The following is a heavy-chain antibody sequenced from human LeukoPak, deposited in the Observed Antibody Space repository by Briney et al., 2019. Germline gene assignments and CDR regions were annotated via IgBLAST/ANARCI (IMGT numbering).Heavy chain of an antibody. Sequence: GRSLRLSCAVSGFTFSSYGMHWVRQAPGKGLEWVAVISYDGSNKYYADSVKGRFTISRDNSKNTLYLQMNSLRAEDTAVYYCAREFTYYYDSSGYRGYFDYWGQGTLVTVSS. V-gene: IGHV3-30*03. J-gene: IGHJ4*02. CDR3: AREFTYYYDSSGYRGYFDY. D-gene: IGHD3-22*01. CDR1: GFTFSSYG. CDR2: ISYDGSNK.